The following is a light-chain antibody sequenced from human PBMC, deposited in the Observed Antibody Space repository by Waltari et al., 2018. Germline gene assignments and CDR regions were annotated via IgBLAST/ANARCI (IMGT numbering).Light chain of an antibody. V-gene: IGLV3-21*02. CDR1: NMGRQR. CDR3: QVWDGNSDHPVL. J-gene: IGLJ2*01. Sequence: SYVLTQPPSVSVAPGQTARITSGGDNMGRQRVNCTQKKPGQAPVLVVYADGDRPSGIPGRFSGSNSGNTATLAISRVEAGDEADYYCQVWDGNSDHPVLFGGGTKLTVL. CDR2: ADG.